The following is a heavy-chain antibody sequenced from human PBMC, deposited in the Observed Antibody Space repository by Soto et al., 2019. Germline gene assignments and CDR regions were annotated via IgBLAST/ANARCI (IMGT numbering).Heavy chain of an antibody. J-gene: IGHJ6*02. V-gene: IGHV4-4*02. CDR3: ATCQLGEYYYAMDI. CDR1: GDSITTYKW. D-gene: IGHD7-27*01. CDR2: XYXXGXT. Sequence: SETLSLTCGVSGDSITTYKWWTWVRQTPGKGLEXIGXXYXXGXTXXXPXXXSRVTISKDTSKNELSLKLNSVTVADTAVYYCATCQLGEYYYAMDIWGQGTTVTVSS.